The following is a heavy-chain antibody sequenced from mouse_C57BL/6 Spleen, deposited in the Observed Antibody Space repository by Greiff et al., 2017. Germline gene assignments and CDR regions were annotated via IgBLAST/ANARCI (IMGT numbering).Heavy chain of an antibody. V-gene: IGHV1-82*01. CDR1: GYAFSSSW. Sequence: LVEPGASVKISCKASGYAFSSSWMNWVKQRPGKGLEWIGRIYPGDGDTNYNGKFKGKATLTADKSSSTAYMQLSSLTSEDSAVYFCATRGSSYDWGQGTLVTVSA. D-gene: IGHD1-1*01. J-gene: IGHJ3*01. CDR3: ATRGSSYD. CDR2: IYPGDGDT.